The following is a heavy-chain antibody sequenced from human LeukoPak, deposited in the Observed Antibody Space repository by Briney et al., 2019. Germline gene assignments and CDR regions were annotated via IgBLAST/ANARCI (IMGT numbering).Heavy chain of an antibody. J-gene: IGHJ5*02. Sequence: SETLSLTCAVYGGSFSGYYWSWIRQPPGKGLEWIGEINHSGSTNYNPSLKSRVTISVDTPKNQFSLKLSSVTAADTAVYYCARGIKGNRKFRKGFDPWGQGTLVTVSS. CDR2: INHSGST. V-gene: IGHV4-34*01. CDR3: ARGIKGNRKFRKGFDP. CDR1: GGSFSGYY. D-gene: IGHD1-14*01.